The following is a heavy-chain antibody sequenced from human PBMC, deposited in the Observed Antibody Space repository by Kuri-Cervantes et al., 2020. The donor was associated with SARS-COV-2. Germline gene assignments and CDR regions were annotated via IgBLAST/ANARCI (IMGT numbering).Heavy chain of an antibody. V-gene: IGHV3-21*01. CDR3: ARVSGMVRGVMYSFNFDY. CDR1: GFTFSSYS. J-gene: IGHJ4*02. CDR2: ISSSSSYI. Sequence: GESLKISCAASGFTFSSYSMNWVRQAPGKGLEWVSSISSSSSYIYYADSVKGRFTISRDNAKNSLYLQMNSLRAEDTAVYYCARVSGMVRGVMYSFNFDYWGQGTLVTVSS. D-gene: IGHD3-10*01.